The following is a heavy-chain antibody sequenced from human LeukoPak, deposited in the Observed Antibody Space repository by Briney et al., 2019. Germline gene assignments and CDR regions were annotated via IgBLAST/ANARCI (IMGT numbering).Heavy chain of an antibody. Sequence: SETLSLTCTVSGGSMSKSYWNWIRQPPGKGLEWIGYIYSSGSTNYNPSLKSRVTMSVDTSKNQFSLKLSSVTAADTAVYYCARDVGGYNYGYSLDYWGQGTPVSVSS. V-gene: IGHV4-59*12. CDR1: GGSMSKSY. CDR2: IYSSGST. CDR3: ARDVGGYNYGYSLDY. J-gene: IGHJ4*02. D-gene: IGHD5-18*01.